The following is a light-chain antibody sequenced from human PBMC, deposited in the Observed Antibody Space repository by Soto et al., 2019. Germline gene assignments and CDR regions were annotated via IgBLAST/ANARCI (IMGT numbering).Light chain of an antibody. CDR1: NSDVGTYNY. Sequence: QSALTQPRSVSGSPGQSVTISCTGTNSDVGTYNYVSWYQQHPGKAPKLIIYDVTKRPSGVPDRFSGSKSGNTASQIISGLQAADEAEYYCCCCSYAGSSSFRVLFGGGTKLTVL. CDR2: DVT. CDR3: CSYAGSSSFRVL. V-gene: IGLV2-11*01. J-gene: IGLJ2*01.